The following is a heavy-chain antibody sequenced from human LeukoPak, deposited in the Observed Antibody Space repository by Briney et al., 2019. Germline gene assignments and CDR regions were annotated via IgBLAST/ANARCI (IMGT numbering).Heavy chain of an antibody. D-gene: IGHD4-17*01. CDR2: IYSGGNT. CDR1: GFTVSSNC. CDR3: ARARDYGDYAHDY. J-gene: IGHJ4*02. Sequence: GGSLRLSCTVSGFTVSSNCWSWARQAPGKGLEWVAFIYSGGNTHYSDHVKGRFTLSRDNSKNTLYLQMNSLRAEDTAVYYCARARDYGDYAHDYWGQGTLVTVSS. V-gene: IGHV3-53*01.